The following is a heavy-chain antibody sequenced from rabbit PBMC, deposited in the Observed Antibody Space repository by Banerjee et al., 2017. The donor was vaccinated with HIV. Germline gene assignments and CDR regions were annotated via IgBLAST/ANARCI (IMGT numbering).Heavy chain of an antibody. CDR2: IYTGKGTT. CDR1: GSDISSYY. V-gene: IGHV1S7*01. CDR3: ARGYTADYGGYGYGTLGL. Sequence: QLMETGGGLVQPGGSLTLSCTASGSDISSYYMNWVRQAPGKGLEWIGIIYTGKGTTDYASWVSGRFTISSDNAQNTVYLQMNSLTAADTATYFCARGYTADYGGYGYGTLGLWGQGTLVTVS. J-gene: IGHJ3*01. D-gene: IGHD6-1*01.